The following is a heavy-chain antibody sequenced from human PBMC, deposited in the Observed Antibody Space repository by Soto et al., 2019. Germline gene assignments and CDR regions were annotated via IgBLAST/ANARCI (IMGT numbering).Heavy chain of an antibody. CDR1: GGSVNSGNYY. CDR2: MSHSGGT. D-gene: IGHD1-7*01. J-gene: IGHJ3*02. Sequence: QVQLQQWGAGLLKPSETLSLTCAVFGGSVNSGNYYWSWIRQPPGKGLEWIGEMSHSGGTHFNPSLQSRVTISVDTSKNQFYRKMSSVTAADTALYYCARVERGTATTVVDAFDIWGPGTMVTVSS. V-gene: IGHV4-34*01. CDR3: ARVERGTATTVVDAFDI.